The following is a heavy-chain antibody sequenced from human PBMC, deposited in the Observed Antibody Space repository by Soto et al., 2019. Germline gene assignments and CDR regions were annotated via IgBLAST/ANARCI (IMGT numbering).Heavy chain of an antibody. CDR2: IWYDGSNK. V-gene: IGHV3-33*01. Sequence: PGGSLRLSCAASGFTFSSYGMHWVRQAPGKGLEWVAVIWYDGSNKYYADSVKGRFTISRDNSKNTLYLQMNSLRAEDTAVYYCARDPGAAAGTAFDYWGQGTLVTVSS. D-gene: IGHD6-13*01. CDR3: ARDPGAAAGTAFDY. CDR1: GFTFSSYG. J-gene: IGHJ4*02.